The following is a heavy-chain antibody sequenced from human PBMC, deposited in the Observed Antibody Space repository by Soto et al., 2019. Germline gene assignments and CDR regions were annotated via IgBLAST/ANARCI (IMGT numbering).Heavy chain of an antibody. J-gene: IGHJ6*03. CDR2: IYSGGST. V-gene: IGHV3-66*01. D-gene: IGHD2-2*01. Sequence: GGSLRLSCAASGFTVSSNYMSWVRQAPGKGLEWVSVIYSGGSTYYADSVKGRFTISRDNSKNTLYLQMNSLRAEDTAVYYCANLLVPARSPPQTQRENYYMDVWGKGTTVTVSS. CDR1: GFTVSSNY. CDR3: ANLLVPARSPPQTQRENYYMDV.